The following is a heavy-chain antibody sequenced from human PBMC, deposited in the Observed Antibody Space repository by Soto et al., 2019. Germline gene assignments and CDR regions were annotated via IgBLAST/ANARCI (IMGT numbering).Heavy chain of an antibody. J-gene: IGHJ4*02. CDR2: FYWDDDR. Sequence: SGPTLVNPTQTLTLTCTFSGFSLSTSRVGVGWVRQPPGKALEWLTLFYWDDDRLYNPSLRNRLTFTKDTSKNQVVLTITNMAPVETDRYYCPHASSIVGAPAFDYWGQGILVTAPQ. D-gene: IGHD1-26*01. V-gene: IGHV2-5*02. CDR1: GFSLSTSRVG. CDR3: PHASSIVGAPAFDY.